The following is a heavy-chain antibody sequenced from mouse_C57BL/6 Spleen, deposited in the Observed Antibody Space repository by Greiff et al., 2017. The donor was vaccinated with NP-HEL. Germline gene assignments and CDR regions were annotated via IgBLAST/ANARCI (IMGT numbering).Heavy chain of an antibody. J-gene: IGHJ2*01. CDR2: IRNKANNHAT. V-gene: IGHV6-6*01. CDR3: TRSDPDYDYDLYYFDY. CDR1: GFTFSDAW. Sequence: EVMLVESGGGLVQPGGSMKLSCAASGFTFSDAWMDWVRQSPEKGLEWVAEIRNKANNHATYYAESVKGRFTISRDDSKSSVYLQMNSLRAEDTGIYYCTRSDPDYDYDLYYFDYWGQGTTLTVSS. D-gene: IGHD2-4*01.